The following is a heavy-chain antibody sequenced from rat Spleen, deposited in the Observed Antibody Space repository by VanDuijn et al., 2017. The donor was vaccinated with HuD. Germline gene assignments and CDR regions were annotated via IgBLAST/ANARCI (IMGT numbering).Heavy chain of an antibody. CDR3: ARLGGLRNWFAY. CDR2: ITTGGDDT. V-gene: IGHV5-19*01. J-gene: IGHJ3*01. CDR1: GFTFSNYG. D-gene: IGHD4-3*01. Sequence: EVHLVESGGGLVQPGRSLKLSCAASGFTFSNYGMHWIRQAPTKGLEWVASITTGGDDTYYRDSVKGRFTISRDDEESTLYLQMDSLRSEDTATYFCARLGGLRNWFAYWGQGTLVTVSS.